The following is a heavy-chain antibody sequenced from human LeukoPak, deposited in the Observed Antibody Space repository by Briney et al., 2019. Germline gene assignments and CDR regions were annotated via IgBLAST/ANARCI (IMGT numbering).Heavy chain of an antibody. D-gene: IGHD6-19*01. Sequence: SVKVSCKASGGTFSSYAISWVRQAPGQGLEWMGGIIPIFGTANYAQKFQGRVTITADKSTSTAYMELSSLRSEDTAVCYCAGSSGWYPTYYFDYWGQGTLVTVSS. CDR3: AGSSGWYPTYYFDY. CDR1: GGTFSSYA. V-gene: IGHV1-69*06. J-gene: IGHJ4*02. CDR2: IIPIFGTA.